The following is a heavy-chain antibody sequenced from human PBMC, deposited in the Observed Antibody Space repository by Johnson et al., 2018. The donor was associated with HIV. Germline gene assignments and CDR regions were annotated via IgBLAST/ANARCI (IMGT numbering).Heavy chain of an antibody. CDR1: GFTVSSNY. D-gene: IGHD4-17*01. CDR3: TTAVGATVISAGAFDI. J-gene: IGHJ3*02. Sequence: QVQLVESGGGLIQPGGSLRLSCAASGFTVSSNYMSWVRQAPGKGLEWVAVISYDGINKYYADSVKGRFTISRDDSKNTLYLQMNSLKTEDTAVYYCTTAVGATVISAGAFDIWGQGTMVTVSS. V-gene: IGHV3-30-3*01. CDR2: ISYDGINK.